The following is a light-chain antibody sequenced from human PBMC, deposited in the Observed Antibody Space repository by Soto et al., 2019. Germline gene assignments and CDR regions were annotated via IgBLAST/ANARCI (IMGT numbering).Light chain of an antibody. V-gene: IGKV1-39*01. CDR1: QTIKTY. CDR2: AAS. Sequence: DIQMTQSPSPLSASVGDSVTITCRASQTIKTYLNWYRHKPGEAPKLLIYAASRLQTGVPSRLSGSGSGTFFTLSISSLQPEYFATYYCQQTYSTPGTFGQGTKVEV. CDR3: QQTYSTPGT. J-gene: IGKJ1*01.